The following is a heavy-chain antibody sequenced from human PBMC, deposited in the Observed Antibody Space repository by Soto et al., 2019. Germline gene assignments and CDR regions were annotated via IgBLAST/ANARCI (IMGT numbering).Heavy chain of an antibody. CDR3: ATTRGLAVGGSFDY. CDR2: ISGSGGTT. V-gene: IGHV3-23*01. Sequence: QPGGSLRLSCAASGFTFSSYAMSWVRQAPGKGLECVSTISGSGGTTYYADSVKGRFTISRDNSKNTLYLQMNSLRAEDTAVYYCATTRGLAVGGSFDYWGQGMLVTVSS. J-gene: IGHJ4*02. D-gene: IGHD3-10*01. CDR1: GFTFSSYA.